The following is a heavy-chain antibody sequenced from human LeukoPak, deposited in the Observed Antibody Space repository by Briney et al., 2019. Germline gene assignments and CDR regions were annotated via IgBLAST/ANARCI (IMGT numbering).Heavy chain of an antibody. D-gene: IGHD3-10*01. CDR1: GYTFTGYY. Sequence: ASVKVSCKASGYTFTGYYIHWVRQAPGQGLEWMGRINPNSGGTNYAQKFQGRVTMTRDTSISTAYMELSRLRSDDTAVYYCARDLSGSGSYYGYWGQGTLVTVSS. V-gene: IGHV1-2*06. CDR3: ARDLSGSGSYYGY. J-gene: IGHJ4*02. CDR2: INPNSGGT.